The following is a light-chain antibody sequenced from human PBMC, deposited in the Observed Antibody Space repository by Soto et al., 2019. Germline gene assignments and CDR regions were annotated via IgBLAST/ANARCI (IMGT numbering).Light chain of an antibody. Sequence: DLQMTQSPSFMSASVGDRVTVTCRASQGINRWLTWYQQKPGKAPKLLIYTTSTLASGVPSRFSGSRSGTDFTLTVISLQPEDFATYYCQQANTFPSSFGQGTRLEIK. CDR2: TTS. CDR3: QQANTFPSS. CDR1: QGINRW. J-gene: IGKJ5*01. V-gene: IGKV1-12*01.